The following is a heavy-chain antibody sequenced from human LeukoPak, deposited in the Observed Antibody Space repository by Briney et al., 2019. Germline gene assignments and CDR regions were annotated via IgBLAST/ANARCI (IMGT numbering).Heavy chain of an antibody. Sequence: GGSLRLSCAASGFTFSTYAMSWVRQAPGKGLEWVSTISGSTGTTYYADSVKGRFTISRDNSKNTLYLQMNSLRAEDTAVYYCAKGTIYVVVPAAMDYWGQGTLVTVSS. CDR3: AKGTIYVVVPAAMDY. V-gene: IGHV3-23*01. CDR2: ISGSTGTT. D-gene: IGHD2-2*01. J-gene: IGHJ4*02. CDR1: GFTFSTYA.